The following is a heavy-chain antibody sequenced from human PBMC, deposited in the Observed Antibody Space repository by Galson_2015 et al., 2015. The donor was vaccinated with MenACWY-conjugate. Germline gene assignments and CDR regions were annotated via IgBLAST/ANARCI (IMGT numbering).Heavy chain of an antibody. CDR2: INSDGSST. Sequence: SLRLSCAASGFTFSSYWMHWVRQTPGKGLVWVSRINSDGSSTTYADSVKGRFTISRDDAKNTLYLQMNGLRAEDTAVYYCARGGVDTAMVQAYWGQGTLVTVSS. D-gene: IGHD5-18*01. CDR1: GFTFSSYW. CDR3: ARGGVDTAMVQAY. J-gene: IGHJ4*02. V-gene: IGHV3-74*01.